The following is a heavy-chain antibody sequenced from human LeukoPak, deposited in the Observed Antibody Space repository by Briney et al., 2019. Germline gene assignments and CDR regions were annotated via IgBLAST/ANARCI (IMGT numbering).Heavy chain of an antibody. J-gene: IGHJ5*02. D-gene: IGHD2-15*01. V-gene: IGHV3-49*04. CDR2: IRSKAYGGTT. CDR1: GFTFGDYA. CDR3: TRDRRRRLGYCSGGSCYSRWFDP. Sequence: PGRSLRLSCTASGFTFGDYAMSWVRQAPGKGLEWVGFIRSKAYGGTTEYAASVKGRFTISRDDSKSIAYLQMNSLKTEDTAVYYCTRDRRRRLGYCSGGSCYSRWFDPWGQGTLVTVSS.